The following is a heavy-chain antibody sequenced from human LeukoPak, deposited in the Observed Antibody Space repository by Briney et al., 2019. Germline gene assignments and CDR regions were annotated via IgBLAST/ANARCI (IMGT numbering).Heavy chain of an antibody. V-gene: IGHV4-61*02. D-gene: IGHD4-11*01. CDR2: IYTSGST. Sequence: SETLSLTCTVSGGSLSSGSYYWSWIRQPAGTGLEWIGRIYTSGSTNYNPSLKSRVTISVDTSKNQFSLKLSSVTAADTAVYYCARAYSNYAPHGDAFDIWGQGTMVTVSS. CDR3: ARAYSNYAPHGDAFDI. J-gene: IGHJ3*02. CDR1: GGSLSSGSYY.